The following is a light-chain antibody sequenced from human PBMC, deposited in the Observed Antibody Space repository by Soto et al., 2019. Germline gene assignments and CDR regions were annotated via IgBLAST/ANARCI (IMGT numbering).Light chain of an antibody. CDR1: QSVDNH. Sequence: EIVLTQSPATLSLSPGEGATLSCRASQSVDNHLAWYQQKPGQAPRLLIYDASNRATDIPARFSGSGSGTDFTLTISSLEPEDFVVYYCQQRSYWPLTFGQGTNVEFK. CDR2: DAS. V-gene: IGKV3-11*01. CDR3: QQRSYWPLT. J-gene: IGKJ1*01.